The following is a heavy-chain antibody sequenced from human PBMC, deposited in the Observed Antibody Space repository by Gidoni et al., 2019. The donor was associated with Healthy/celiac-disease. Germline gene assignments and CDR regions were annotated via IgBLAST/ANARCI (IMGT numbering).Heavy chain of an antibody. Sequence: EKGLEWIGEIYHSGSPNYNPSLKSRVTISVDTSKNQFSLKLSSVTASDTAVYYCARVSSIAVAGSDYWGQGTLVTVSS. CDR3: ARVSSIAVAGSDY. V-gene: IGHV4-4*02. J-gene: IGHJ4*02. CDR2: IYHSGSP. D-gene: IGHD6-19*01.